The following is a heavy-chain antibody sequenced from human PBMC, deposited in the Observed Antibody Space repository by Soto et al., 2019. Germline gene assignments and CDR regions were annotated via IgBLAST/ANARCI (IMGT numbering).Heavy chain of an antibody. CDR1: GFTFSSYG. CDR2: ISYDGSNK. J-gene: IGHJ4*02. CDR3: AKDGEAELLDY. V-gene: IGHV3-30*18. Sequence: QVQLVEPGGGVVQPGRSLRLSCAASGFTFSSYGMHWVRQAPGKGLEWVAVISYDGSNKYYADSVKGRFTISRDNSKNTLYLQMNSLRAEDTAVYYCAKDGEAELLDYWGQGTLVTVSS. D-gene: IGHD1-26*01.